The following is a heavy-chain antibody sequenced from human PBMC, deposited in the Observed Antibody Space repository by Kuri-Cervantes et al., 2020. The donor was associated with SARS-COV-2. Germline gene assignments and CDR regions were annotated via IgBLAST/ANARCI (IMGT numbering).Heavy chain of an antibody. CDR1: GGSISSYY. CDR2: IYYSGST. J-gene: IGHJ3*02. V-gene: IGHV4-59*01. CDR3: ARITIFGVVISGAFDI. D-gene: IGHD3-3*01. Sequence: SETLSLTCTVSGGSISSYYWSWIRQPPGKGLEWIGYIYYSGSTNYNPSLKSRVTISVDTSKNQFSLKQSSVTAADTAVYYCARITIFGVVISGAFDIWGQGTMVTVSS.